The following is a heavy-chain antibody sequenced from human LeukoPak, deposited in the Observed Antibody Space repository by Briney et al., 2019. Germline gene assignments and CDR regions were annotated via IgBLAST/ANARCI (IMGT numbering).Heavy chain of an antibody. D-gene: IGHD1-1*01. V-gene: IGHV3-30*18. Sequence: GGSLRLSCAASGFTFSSYGMHWVRQAPGKGLEWVAVISYDGSNKCYADSVKGRFTISRDNSKNTLYLQMNSLRAEDTAVYYCAKNDGSNTPFDYWGQGTLVTVSS. CDR1: GFTFSSYG. J-gene: IGHJ4*02. CDR2: ISYDGSNK. CDR3: AKNDGSNTPFDY.